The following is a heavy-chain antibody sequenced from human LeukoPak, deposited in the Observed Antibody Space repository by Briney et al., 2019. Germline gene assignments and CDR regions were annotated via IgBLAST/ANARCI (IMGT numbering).Heavy chain of an antibody. J-gene: IGHJ6*04. CDR3: ARDQGTMVRGVTYYYYGMDV. V-gene: IGHV4-31*03. Sequence: PSETMSLTCTVSGGSISRGGYYWSWIRQHPGTGLEWIGYIYYSGSTYYNPSLKRRVTISVDTSKNQFSLKLSSVTAADTAVYYCARDQGTMVRGVTYYYYGMDVWGKGTTVTVSS. CDR2: IYYSGST. D-gene: IGHD3-10*01. CDR1: GGSISRGGYY.